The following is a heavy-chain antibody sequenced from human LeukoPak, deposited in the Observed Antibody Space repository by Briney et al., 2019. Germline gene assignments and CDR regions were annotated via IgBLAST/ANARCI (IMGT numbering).Heavy chain of an antibody. D-gene: IGHD6-19*01. Sequence: GRSLRLSCAASGFTFSSYAMHWVRQAPGKGLEWVAVISYDGSNKYYADSVKGRFTISRDNSKNTLYLQMNSLRAEDTAVYYCARGGRGIAVAGDYFDYWGQGTLVTVPS. V-gene: IGHV3-30*04. CDR2: ISYDGSNK. J-gene: IGHJ4*02. CDR3: ARGGRGIAVAGDYFDY. CDR1: GFTFSSYA.